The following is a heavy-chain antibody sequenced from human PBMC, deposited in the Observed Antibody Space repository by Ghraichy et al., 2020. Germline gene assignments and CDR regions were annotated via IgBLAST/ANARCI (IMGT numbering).Heavy chain of an antibody. CDR3: ARDPSYSFTTGYYGMDV. J-gene: IGHJ6*02. Sequence: SVKVSCKASGAPFSSYAISWVRQAPGQGLEWMGGIIPIFGTANYAQKFQGRVTITADESTSTAYMELSSLRSEDTAVYYCARDPSYSFTTGYYGMDVWGQGTTVTVAS. D-gene: IGHD3-22*01. CDR2: IIPIFGTA. V-gene: IGHV1-69*13. CDR1: GAPFSSYA.